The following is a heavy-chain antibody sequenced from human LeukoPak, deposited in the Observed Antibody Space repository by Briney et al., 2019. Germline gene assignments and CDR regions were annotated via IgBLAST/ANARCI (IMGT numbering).Heavy chain of an antibody. CDR2: INPNSGGT. CDR1: GYTFTGYH. D-gene: IGHD3-10*01. CDR3: ARDIKGGTYYYGSGSTKALGY. V-gene: IGHV1-2*02. J-gene: IGHJ4*02. Sequence: ASVKVSCKASGYTFTGYHMHWVRQAPGQGLEWMGWINPNSGGTNYAQKFQGRVTMTRDTSISTAYMELSRLRSDDTAVYYCARDIKGGTYYYGSGSTKALGYWGQGTLVTVSS.